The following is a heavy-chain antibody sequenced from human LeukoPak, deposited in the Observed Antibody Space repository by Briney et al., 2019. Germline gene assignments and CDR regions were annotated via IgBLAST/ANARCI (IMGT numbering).Heavy chain of an antibody. CDR1: GYFISSGYY. D-gene: IGHD2-21*01. J-gene: IGHJ4*02. Sequence: SETLSLTCAVSGYFISSGYYWDWVRQPPGKGLEWIGSIYPSGNTYYNPSLRSRVTISLDTSKNQFSLKLSSVTAADTAFYFCARSYCGGDCTRDYWGQGTLVTVSS. CDR3: ARSYCGGDCTRDY. V-gene: IGHV4-38-2*01. CDR2: IYPSGNT.